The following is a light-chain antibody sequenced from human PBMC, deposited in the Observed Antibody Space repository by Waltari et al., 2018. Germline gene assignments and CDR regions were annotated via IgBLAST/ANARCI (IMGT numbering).Light chain of an antibody. V-gene: IGLV3-19*01. CDR2: DKN. Sequence: SSELTQDPAVSVALGQTVRITCQGDSLRRYHASWYQQKPGQAPVLVIYDKNNRPSGIPDRFSGSSSGNTTSLTITGAQAEDEADYYCNSRDRSTNHLRVFGGGTKLTVL. CDR3: NSRDRSTNHLRV. CDR1: SLRRYH. J-gene: IGLJ3*02.